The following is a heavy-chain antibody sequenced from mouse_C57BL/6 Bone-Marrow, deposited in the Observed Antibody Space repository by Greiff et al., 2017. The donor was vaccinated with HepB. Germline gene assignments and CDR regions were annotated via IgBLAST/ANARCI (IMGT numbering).Heavy chain of an antibody. Sequence: DVKLVESGGGLVKPGGSLKLSCAASGFTFSDYGMHWVRQAPEKGLEWVAYISSGSSAIYYADTVKGRYTIARDNAENTLFLEVTSLRSEDTAMYYCAREKVYGKSWYFDVWGTGTTVTVSS. V-gene: IGHV5-17*01. J-gene: IGHJ1*03. CDR3: AREKVYGKSWYFDV. D-gene: IGHD2-1*01. CDR2: ISSGSSAI. CDR1: GFTFSDYG.